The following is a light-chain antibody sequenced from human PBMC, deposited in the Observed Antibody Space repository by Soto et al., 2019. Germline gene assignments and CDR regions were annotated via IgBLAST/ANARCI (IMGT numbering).Light chain of an antibody. CDR3: CSYTRSGTLI. J-gene: IGLJ1*01. CDR2: DVS. Sequence: QSVLTQPASVSGSPGQSITISCAGTSGDIGDYNYVSWYQQHPGKVPKVIIYDVSNRPSGVSYRLSGTKSGNTASLTVSGLQDEDEADYYCCSYTRSGTLIFGTGTKLTVL. CDR1: SGDIGDYNY. V-gene: IGLV2-14*01.